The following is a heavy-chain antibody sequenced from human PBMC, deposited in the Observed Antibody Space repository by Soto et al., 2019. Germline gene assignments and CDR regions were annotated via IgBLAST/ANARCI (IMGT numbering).Heavy chain of an antibody. V-gene: IGHV6-1*01. CDR2: TYYRSKWYN. D-gene: IGHD6-13*01. CDR1: GDSVYSNSAA. CDR3: ARDQRASSSSYYYYGMDV. J-gene: IGHJ6*02. Sequence: PSQTLSLTCAISGDSVYSNSAAWNWIRQSPSRGLEWLGRTYYRSKWYNDYAVSVKSRITINPDTSKNQFSLQLNSVTPEDTAVYYCARDQRASSSSYYYYGMDVWGQGTTVTVS.